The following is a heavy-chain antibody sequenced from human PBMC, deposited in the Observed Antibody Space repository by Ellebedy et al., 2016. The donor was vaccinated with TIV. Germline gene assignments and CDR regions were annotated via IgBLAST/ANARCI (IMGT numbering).Heavy chain of an antibody. CDR1: RFSFRSYW. J-gene: IGHJ3*01. D-gene: IGHD4-17*01. CDR3: ASDGSYGDYRSPTHALTF. V-gene: IGHV3-7*01. Sequence: GESLKISCAASRFSFRSYWMSWVRQAPGKGLEWVANMRQDGGDKYYVDSVKGRFTISRDNAKNSLYLQMNSLRAEDTAVYYCASDGSYGDYRSPTHALTFWGQGTMVTVSS. CDR2: MRQDGGDK.